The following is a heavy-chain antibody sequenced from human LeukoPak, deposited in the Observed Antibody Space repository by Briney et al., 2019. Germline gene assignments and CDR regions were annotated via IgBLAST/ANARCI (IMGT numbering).Heavy chain of an antibody. CDR2: IWYDGSNK. CDR3: AKGPSYGDYVAAFDI. Sequence: GGSLRLSCAASGFTFSSYGMHWVRQAPGKGLEWVAVIWYDGSNKYYADSVKGRFTISRDNSKSTLYLQMNSLRAEDTAVYYCAKGPSYGDYVAAFDIWGQGTMVTVSS. V-gene: IGHV3-33*06. D-gene: IGHD4-17*01. J-gene: IGHJ3*02. CDR1: GFTFSSYG.